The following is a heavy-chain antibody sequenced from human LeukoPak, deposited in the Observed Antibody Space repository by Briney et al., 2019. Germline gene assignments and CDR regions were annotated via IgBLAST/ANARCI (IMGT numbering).Heavy chain of an antibody. D-gene: IGHD3-10*01. Sequence: GGSLRLSCAASGFTFSSYGMHWVRQAPGKGLEWVAVIWYDGSNKYYADSVKGRFTISRDNSKNTLYLQMNSLRAEETAVYYCARDRYGSGSYYYYYYGMDVWGQGTTVTVSS. CDR3: ARDRYGSGSYYYYYYGMDV. CDR1: GFTFSSYG. V-gene: IGHV3-33*01. CDR2: IWYDGSNK. J-gene: IGHJ6*02.